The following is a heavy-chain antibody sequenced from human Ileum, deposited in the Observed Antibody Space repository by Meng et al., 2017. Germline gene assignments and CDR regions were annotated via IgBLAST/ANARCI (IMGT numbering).Heavy chain of an antibody. Sequence: QVQLQQPGPGPVKPSQTLSTTCAISWDSVSSKSAAWNWIRQSPSRGLEWLGRTYYRSKWFNEYAVSVKSRITINPDTSENQFSLQLNSVTPEDAAVYYCARGGGSYYHFDYWGQGTLVTVSS. V-gene: IGHV6-1*01. D-gene: IGHD1-26*01. CDR2: TYYRSKWFN. CDR3: ARGGGSYYHFDY. J-gene: IGHJ4*02. CDR1: WDSVSSKSAA.